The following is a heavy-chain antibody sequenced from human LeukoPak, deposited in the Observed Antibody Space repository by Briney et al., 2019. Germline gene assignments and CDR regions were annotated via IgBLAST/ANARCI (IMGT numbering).Heavy chain of an antibody. D-gene: IGHD6-19*01. CDR3: AKDRSSSGWYYFDY. CDR1: GFTFSSYG. V-gene: IGHV3-23*01. J-gene: IGHJ4*02. Sequence: GGSLRHSCAASGFTFSSYGMSWVRQAPGKGLEWVSAISGSGGSTYYADSVKGRFTISRDNSKNTLYLQMNSLRAEDTAVYYCAKDRSSSGWYYFDYWGQGTLVTVSS. CDR2: ISGSGGST.